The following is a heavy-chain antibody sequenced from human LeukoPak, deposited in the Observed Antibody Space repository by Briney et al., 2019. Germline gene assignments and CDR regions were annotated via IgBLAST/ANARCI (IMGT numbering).Heavy chain of an antibody. Sequence: GGSLRLSCAASGFSSSDYALHWVRQAPGKGLEWVAVISYGGTKEYYADSVKGRFTISKDNSKNTLYLQMNSLRHEDTAVYYCARNKPITAFFGMDVWGQGTTVIVSS. CDR1: GFSSSDYA. V-gene: IGHV3-30*04. D-gene: IGHD6-6*01. CDR2: ISYGGTKE. J-gene: IGHJ6*02. CDR3: ARNKPITAFFGMDV.